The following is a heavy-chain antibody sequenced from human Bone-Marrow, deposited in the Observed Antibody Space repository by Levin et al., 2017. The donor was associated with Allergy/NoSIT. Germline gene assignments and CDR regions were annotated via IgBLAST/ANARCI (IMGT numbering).Heavy chain of an antibody. J-gene: IGHJ4*02. CDR2: VGDTGTT. V-gene: IGHV4-59*02. CDR3: ARVHVYEFNLGGYISPPTFDF. Sequence: SQTLSLTCSVSGGSVSGRYWTWLRQPPRKPLEWIGYVGDTGTTRYNPSLESRVTMSADTSRNQISLRLRSVTAADTAIYFCARVHVYEFNLGGYISPPTFDFWGQGIHVIVSS. D-gene: IGHD3-16*01. CDR1: GGSVSGRY.